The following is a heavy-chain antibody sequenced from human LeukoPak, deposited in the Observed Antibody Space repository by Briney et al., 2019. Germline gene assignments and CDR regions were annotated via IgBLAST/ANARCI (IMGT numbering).Heavy chain of an antibody. V-gene: IGHV4-61*02. Sequence: SEALSLPCTVSGGSISSCIYLWIWIRQPTGKGLVWNGRIYTSGSPNYNPSLKIRVTISVDTSKNQFSLKLGSVTAADKAVYYCARDRYYNSSGLPDWGQGTLVTVSS. CDR2: IYTSGSP. D-gene: IGHD3-22*01. J-gene: IGHJ4*02. CDR1: GGSISSCIYL. CDR3: ARDRYYNSSGLPD.